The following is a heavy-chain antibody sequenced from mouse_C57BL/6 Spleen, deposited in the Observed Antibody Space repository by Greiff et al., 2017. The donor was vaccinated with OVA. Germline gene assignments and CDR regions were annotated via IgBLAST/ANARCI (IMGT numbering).Heavy chain of an antibody. CDR3: ARRVKDSSGYYFDY. CDR1: GYTFTSYG. Sequence: QVQLQQSGAELARPGASVKLSCKASGYTFTSYGISWVKQRTGQGLEWIGEIYPRSGNTYYNEKFKGKATLTADKSSSTAYMELRSLTSEDSAVYFCARRVKDSSGYYFDYWGQGTTRTVSS. J-gene: IGHJ2*01. CDR2: IYPRSGNT. D-gene: IGHD3-2*01. V-gene: IGHV1-81*01.